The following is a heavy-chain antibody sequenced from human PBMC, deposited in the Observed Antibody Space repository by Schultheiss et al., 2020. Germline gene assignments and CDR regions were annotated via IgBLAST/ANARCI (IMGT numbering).Heavy chain of an antibody. CDR2: IYPGDSDT. V-gene: IGHV5-51*01. Sequence: GGSLRLSCKGSGYSFSSYWIGWVRQLPGKGLEWMGVIYPGDSDTKYSPSFQGQVTISADKSVSTTYLQWSSLKASDTAMYYCAGHMGTAFDYWGQGTLVTVSS. CDR3: AGHMGTAFDY. J-gene: IGHJ4*02. D-gene: IGHD1-7*01. CDR1: GYSFSSYW.